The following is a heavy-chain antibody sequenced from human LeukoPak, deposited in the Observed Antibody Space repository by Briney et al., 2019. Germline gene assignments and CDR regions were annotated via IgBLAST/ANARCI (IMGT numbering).Heavy chain of an antibody. CDR2: ISGSGGST. Sequence: GGSLRLSCAASGFTFGSYAMSWVRQAPGKGLEWVSAISGSGGSTYYADSVKGRFTISRDNSKNTLYLQMNSLRAEDTAVYYCAKDPRLTMTTVTIGFDYWGQGTLVTVSS. CDR3: AKDPRLTMTTVTIGFDY. D-gene: IGHD4-17*01. J-gene: IGHJ4*02. CDR1: GFTFGSYA. V-gene: IGHV3-23*01.